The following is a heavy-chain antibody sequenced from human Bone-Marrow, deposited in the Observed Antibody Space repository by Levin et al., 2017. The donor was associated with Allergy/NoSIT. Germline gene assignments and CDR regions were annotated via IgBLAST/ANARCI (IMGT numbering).Heavy chain of an antibody. V-gene: IGHV1-2*07. D-gene: IGHD1-20*01. CDR1: GYTFTGYY. CDR2: INPNSGGT. Sequence: GASVKVSCKASGYTFTGYYMHWVRQAPGQGLEWMGWINPNSGGTNYAHKFQGRVTMTRDTSISTAYMELSRLRSDDTAVYYCARVPPNHITGKLDPWGQGTLVTVSS. CDR3: ARVPPNHITGKLDP. J-gene: IGHJ5*02.